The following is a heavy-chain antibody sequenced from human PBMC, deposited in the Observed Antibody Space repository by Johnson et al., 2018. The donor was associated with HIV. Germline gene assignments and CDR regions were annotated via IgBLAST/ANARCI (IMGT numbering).Heavy chain of an antibody. Sequence: QVQLLESGGGVVQPGRSLRLSCTVSGIIFSHYGMHWVRQAPGKGLEWVALISYDGSNKYYADSVKGRFTISRDNSKNTLYLQMNSLRAEDTAVYYCARLEELLRAFDIWGQGTMVTVSS. CDR1: GIIFSHYG. J-gene: IGHJ3*02. V-gene: IGHV3-30*03. D-gene: IGHD1-26*01. CDR3: ARLEELLRAFDI. CDR2: ISYDGSNK.